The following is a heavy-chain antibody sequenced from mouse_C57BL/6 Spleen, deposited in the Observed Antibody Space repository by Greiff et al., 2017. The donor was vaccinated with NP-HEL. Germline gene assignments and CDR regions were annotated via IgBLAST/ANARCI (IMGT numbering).Heavy chain of an antibody. D-gene: IGHD2-1*01. CDR1: GYTFTSYW. V-gene: IGHV1-5*01. J-gene: IGHJ1*01. CDR2: IYPGNSDN. Sequence: VQLQQSGTVLARPGASVKMSCKTSGYTFTSYWMHWVKQRPGQGLEWIGAIYPGNSDNSYNQKFKGKAKLTAVTSASTSYMELSSLTNEDSAVYYCTRRGIYYGNYEDWYFDVWGAGTTVTVSS. CDR3: TRRGIYYGNYEDWYFDV.